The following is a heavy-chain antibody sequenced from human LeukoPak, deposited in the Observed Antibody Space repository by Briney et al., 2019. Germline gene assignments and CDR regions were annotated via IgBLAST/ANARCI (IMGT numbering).Heavy chain of an antibody. Sequence: GGSLRLSCAASGFTFDDYAMHWVRQAPGKGLERVSGISWNSGSIGYADSVKGRFTISRDNAKNSLYLQMNSLRAEDTALYYCAKGPIVGASYFDYWGQGTLVTVSS. CDR2: ISWNSGSI. D-gene: IGHD1-26*01. CDR1: GFTFDDYA. CDR3: AKGPIVGASYFDY. J-gene: IGHJ4*02. V-gene: IGHV3-9*01.